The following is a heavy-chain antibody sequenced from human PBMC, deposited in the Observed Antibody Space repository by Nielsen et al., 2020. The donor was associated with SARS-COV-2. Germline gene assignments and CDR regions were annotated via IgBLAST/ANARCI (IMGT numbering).Heavy chain of an antibody. V-gene: IGHV4-59*01. CDR1: GGSISSYY. D-gene: IGHD5-18*01. J-gene: IGHJ4*02. CDR2: IYYSGNT. CDR3: ASSRVDTAMVTDY. Sequence: SETLSLTCTVSGGSISSYYWSWIRQPPGKGLEWVGYIYYSGNTNYNPSLKSRVTISVDTSKNQFSLKLSSVTAADTAVYYCASSRVDTAMVTDYWGQGTLVTVSS.